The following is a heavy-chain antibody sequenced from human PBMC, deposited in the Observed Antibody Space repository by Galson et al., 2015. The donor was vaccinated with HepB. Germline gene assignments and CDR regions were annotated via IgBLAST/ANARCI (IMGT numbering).Heavy chain of an antibody. CDR3: ATYENLAKDAFDI. D-gene: IGHD2-21*01. CDR1: GYTFTSYD. V-gene: IGHV1-8*01. Sequence: SVKVSCKASGYTFTSYDINWVRQATGQGLEWMGWMNPNSGNTGYAQKFQGRVTMTRNTSISTAYMELSSLRSEDTAVYYCATYENLAKDAFDIWGQGTMVTVSS. CDR2: MNPNSGNT. J-gene: IGHJ3*02.